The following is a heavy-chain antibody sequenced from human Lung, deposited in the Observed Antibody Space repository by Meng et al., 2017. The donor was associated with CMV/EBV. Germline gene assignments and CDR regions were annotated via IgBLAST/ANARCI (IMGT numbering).Heavy chain of an antibody. CDR2: INPNSGGT. V-gene: IGHV1-2*02. J-gene: IGHJ6*02. D-gene: IGHD3-3*01. CDR1: GYTFTGYY. Sequence: ASVXVSXKASGYTFTGYYMHWVRQAPGQGLEWMGWINPNSGGTNYAQKFQGRVTMTRDTSISTAYMELSRLRSDDTAVYYCAGGLYDFWSGYYYYGMDVWXQETXVTVAS. CDR3: AGGLYDFWSGYYYYGMDV.